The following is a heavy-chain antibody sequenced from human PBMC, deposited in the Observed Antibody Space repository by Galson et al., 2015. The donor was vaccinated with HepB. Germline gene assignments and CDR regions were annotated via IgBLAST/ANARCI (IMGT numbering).Heavy chain of an antibody. D-gene: IGHD6-6*01. CDR2: INQSGST. CDR1: GGFFSGYY. CDR3: ARGLLAARSELNY. Sequence: ETLSLTCAVYGGFFSGYYWTWIRQPPGKGLEWIGEINQSGSTNYNPSLKSRVTITVDASKKQFSLKLSSVTAADTALYYCARGLLAARSELNYWGQGTLVTVSS. J-gene: IGHJ4*02. V-gene: IGHV4-34*01.